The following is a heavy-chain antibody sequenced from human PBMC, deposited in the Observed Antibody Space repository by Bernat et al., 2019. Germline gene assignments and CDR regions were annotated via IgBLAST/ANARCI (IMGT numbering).Heavy chain of an antibody. V-gene: IGHV3-48*01. J-gene: IGHJ4*02. CDR3: ARDGIFMVVDNGGFDY. CDR1: GFTFSSYS. D-gene: IGHD2-15*01. CDR2: INSDGGTI. Sequence: EVQLVESGGGLVQPGGSLRLSCAASGFTFSSYSLNWVRQAPGKGLEWVSCINSDGGTIKYADSVKGRFTISRDNARNSLYLQMNSLRAEDTAVYYCARDGIFMVVDNGGFDYWGQGTLVTVSS.